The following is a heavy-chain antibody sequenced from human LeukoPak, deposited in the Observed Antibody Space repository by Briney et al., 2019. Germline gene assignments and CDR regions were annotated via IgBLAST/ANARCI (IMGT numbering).Heavy chain of an antibody. Sequence: ASVKVSCKASGYTFTSYGISWVRQAPGQGLEWMGWINPNSGGTSYAEKFQGRVTMTRDTSISTAYMELSSLKSDDTAVYYCARVPCLTTSCSPINWFDPWGQGALVTVSS. CDR3: ARVPCLTTSCSPINWFDP. CDR1: GYTFTSYG. D-gene: IGHD2-2*01. J-gene: IGHJ5*02. CDR2: INPNSGGT. V-gene: IGHV1-2*02.